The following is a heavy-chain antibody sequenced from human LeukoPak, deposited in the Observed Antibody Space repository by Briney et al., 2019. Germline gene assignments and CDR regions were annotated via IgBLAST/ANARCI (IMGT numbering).Heavy chain of an antibody. CDR2: NSGRGDYT. V-gene: IGHV3-23*01. D-gene: IGHD3-3*01. CDR1: GFTFSKSA. J-gene: IGHJ4*02. CDR3: AKREAEQSGPIDY. Sequence: GGSLRLSCAASGFTFSKSAMTWVRQAPGTGLGWVSANSGRGDYTYYADSVKGRFTISRDNSKNILYLQMSSLRAQDTAVYYCAKREAEQSGPIDYWGQGTLVTVSS.